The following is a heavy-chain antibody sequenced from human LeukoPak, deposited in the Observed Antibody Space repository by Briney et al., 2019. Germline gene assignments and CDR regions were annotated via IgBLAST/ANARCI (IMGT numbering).Heavy chain of an antibody. D-gene: IGHD4/OR15-4a*01. CDR2: ISYSGST. J-gene: IGHJ4*02. V-gene: IGHV4-59*08. Sequence: PSETLSLTCTVSGGSISSYWSWIRQAPGKGLEWIGYISYSGSTNCNPSLKSRVTISVDTSKNQFSLKLSSVTAADTAVYYCARAKNPLDYWGQGTLVTVSS. CDR3: ARAKNPLDY. CDR1: GGSISSY.